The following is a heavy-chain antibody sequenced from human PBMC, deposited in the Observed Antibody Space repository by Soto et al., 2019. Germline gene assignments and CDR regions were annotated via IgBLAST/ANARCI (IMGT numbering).Heavy chain of an antibody. Sequence: QSGGSLRLSCAASGFTVSNNYMNWVRQAPGKGLEWVSLINSGGSVYYADSVRGRFTIPRDNSKNTLYLQMNSLRAEDTAVYFCARDRGSSWFYFDSWGQGTLVTVSS. CDR2: INSGGSV. CDR3: ARDRGSSWFYFDS. D-gene: IGHD6-13*01. V-gene: IGHV3-53*01. CDR1: GFTVSNNY. J-gene: IGHJ4*02.